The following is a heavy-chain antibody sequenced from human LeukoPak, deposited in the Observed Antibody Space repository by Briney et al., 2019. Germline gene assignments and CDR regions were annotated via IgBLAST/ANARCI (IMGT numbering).Heavy chain of an antibody. CDR2: IYHSGNT. CDR3: ARNPPDY. J-gene: IGHJ4*02. CDR1: GYSISSGYY. V-gene: IGHV4-38-2*01. Sequence: SETLSLTCAVSGYSISSGYYWGWIRQPPGKGLEWIGSIYHSGNTCYNPSLKSRVTISVDTSKNQFSLKLTSVTAADTAVYYCARNPPDYWGQGTLVTVSS.